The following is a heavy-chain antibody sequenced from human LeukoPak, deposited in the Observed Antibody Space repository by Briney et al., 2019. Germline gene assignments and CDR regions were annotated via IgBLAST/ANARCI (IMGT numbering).Heavy chain of an antibody. Sequence: SETLSLTCAVYGGSFSGYYWSWIRQPPGKGLEWIGYIYYSGSTNYNPSLKSRVTISVDTSKNQFSLKLSSVTAADTAVYYCAREVLGYGSDYWGQGTLVTVSS. CDR3: AREVLGYGSDY. D-gene: IGHD3-16*01. V-gene: IGHV4-59*01. J-gene: IGHJ4*02. CDR1: GGSFSGYY. CDR2: IYYSGST.